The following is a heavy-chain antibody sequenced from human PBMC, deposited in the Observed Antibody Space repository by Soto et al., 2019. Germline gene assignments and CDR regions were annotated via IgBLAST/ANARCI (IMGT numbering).Heavy chain of an antibody. Sequence: ASVKVSCKASGYTFTSYGISWVRQAPGQGLEWMGWISAYNGNTNYAQKLQGRVTMTTDTSTSTAYMELRSLRSDDTAVYYCARVVDIVVVVAAANNWFDPWGQGTLVTVSS. V-gene: IGHV1-18*01. CDR3: ARVVDIVVVVAAANNWFDP. J-gene: IGHJ5*02. D-gene: IGHD2-15*01. CDR1: GYTFTSYG. CDR2: ISAYNGNT.